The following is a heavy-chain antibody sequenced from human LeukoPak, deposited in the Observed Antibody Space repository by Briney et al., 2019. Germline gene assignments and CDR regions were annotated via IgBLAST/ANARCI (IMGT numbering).Heavy chain of an antibody. V-gene: IGHV3-7*02. Sequence: GGSLRLSCAASGFTFSNYWMSWVRQAPGKGLEWVANINRDGSEKYYVDSVKGRFTISRDNAKNSLYLQMNSLRAEDTSVYYCARVLVGGTNWFDHWGQGTLVTVSS. J-gene: IGHJ5*02. D-gene: IGHD1-26*01. CDR3: ARVLVGGTNWFDH. CDR2: INRDGSEK. CDR1: GFTFSNYW.